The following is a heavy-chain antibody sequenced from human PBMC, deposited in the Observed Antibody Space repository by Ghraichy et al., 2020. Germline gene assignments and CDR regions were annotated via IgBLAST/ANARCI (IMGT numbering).Heavy chain of an antibody. D-gene: IGHD1-26*01. V-gene: IGHV1-58*02. J-gene: IGHJ3*02. CDR3: AAFSGSYYDVNYDAFDI. Sequence: SVKVSSKASGFTFTSSAMQWVRQARGQRLEWIGWIVVGSGNTNYAQKFQERVTITRDMSTSTAYMELSSLRSEDTAVYYCAAFSGSYYDVNYDAFDIWGQGTMVTVSS. CDR2: IVVGSGNT. CDR1: GFTFTSSA.